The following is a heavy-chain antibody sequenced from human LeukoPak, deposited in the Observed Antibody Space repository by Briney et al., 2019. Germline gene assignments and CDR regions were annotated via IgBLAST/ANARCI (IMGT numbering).Heavy chain of an antibody. CDR3: ARSSGSDDAFDI. V-gene: IGHV1-69*05. CDR2: IIPIFGTA. CDR1: GGTFSSYA. D-gene: IGHD3-22*01. J-gene: IGHJ3*02. Sequence: GASVKVSCKASGGTFSSYAISWVRQAPGQGLEWMGRIIPIFGTANYAQKFQGRVTITTDESTSTAYMELSSLRSEDTAVYYCARSSGSDDAFDIWGQGTMVTVSS.